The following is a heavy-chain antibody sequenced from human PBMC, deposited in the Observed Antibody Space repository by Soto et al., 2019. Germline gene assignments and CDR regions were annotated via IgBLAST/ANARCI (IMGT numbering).Heavy chain of an antibody. J-gene: IGHJ3*02. D-gene: IGHD2-8*01. V-gene: IGHV3-23*01. CDR2: VGGRGGGI. CDR1: GFIFREYA. Sequence: EAQLLESGGGLVQPGGSLRLSCAASGFIFREYAMSWVRQAPGKWLEWVSVVGGRGGGIYYADSVRGRFIVSRDDSSDTLYLQMDRLRVEDTAIYYCAKDSFSRNGIHDPFDIWGQGTMVTVSS. CDR3: AKDSFSRNGIHDPFDI.